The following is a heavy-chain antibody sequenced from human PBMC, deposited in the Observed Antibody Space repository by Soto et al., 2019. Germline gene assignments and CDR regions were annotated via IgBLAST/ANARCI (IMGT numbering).Heavy chain of an antibody. D-gene: IGHD1-26*01. CDR3: ARWEGYYFDY. V-gene: IGHV4-39*01. CDR2: IYYSGST. Sequence: QLQLQESGPGLVKPSETLSLTCTVSGGSISSSSYYWGWIRQPPGKGLEGIGSIYYSGSTYYNPSLKSRVTISVDTSKNQFSLKLSSVTAADTAVYYCARWEGYYFDYWGQGTLVTVSS. J-gene: IGHJ4*02. CDR1: GGSISSSSYY.